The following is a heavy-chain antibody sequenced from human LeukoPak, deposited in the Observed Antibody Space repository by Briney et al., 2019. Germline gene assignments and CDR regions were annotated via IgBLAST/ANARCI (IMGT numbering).Heavy chain of an antibody. V-gene: IGHV4-59*01. CDR1: GGSISSYY. CDR3: VSRRYSSGWYADAFDI. CDR2: IYYSGST. Sequence: SETLSLTCTVSGGSISSYYWGWIRQPPGKGLEWIGYIYYSGSTNYNPSLKSRVTISVDTSKNQFSLKLSSVTAADTAVYYCVSRRYSSGWYADAFDIWGQGTMVTVSS. D-gene: IGHD6-19*01. J-gene: IGHJ3*02.